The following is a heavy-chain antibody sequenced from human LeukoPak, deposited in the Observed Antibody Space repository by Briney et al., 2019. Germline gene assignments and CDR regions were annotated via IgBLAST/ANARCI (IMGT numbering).Heavy chain of an antibody. CDR1: GGSISSSSYY. CDR2: IYYSGST. Sequence: KPSETLSLTCTVSGGSISSSSYYWGWIRQPPGKGLEWIGYIYYSGSTNYNPSLKSRVTISVDTSKNQFSLKLSSVTAADTAVYYCARDTGIYGDYAYFDYWGQGTLVTVPS. CDR3: ARDTGIYGDYAYFDY. J-gene: IGHJ4*02. V-gene: IGHV4-61*01. D-gene: IGHD4-17*01.